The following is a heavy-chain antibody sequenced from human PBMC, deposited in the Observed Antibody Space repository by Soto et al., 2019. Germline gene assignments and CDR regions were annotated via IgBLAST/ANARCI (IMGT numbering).Heavy chain of an antibody. V-gene: IGHV1-2*02. CDR3: ARDRIRRLSPGGSINNKKNWFGT. J-gene: IGHJ5*02. D-gene: IGHD2-2*01. CDR2: INPTSGGT. Sequence: ASVKVSCESTGHRFTGYYMHWVPQSPGQGLERMGWINPTSGGTNNAQKYQGRITMTRDTTISTAYIELSRLRPDDTAVHYRARDRIRRLSPGGSINNKKNWFGTWGQVTLVTVSS. CDR1: GHRFTGYY.